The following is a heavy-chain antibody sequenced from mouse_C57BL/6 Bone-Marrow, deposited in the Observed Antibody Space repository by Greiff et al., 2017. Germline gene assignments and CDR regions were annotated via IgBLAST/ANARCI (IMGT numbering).Heavy chain of an antibody. CDR2: INPSSGYP. D-gene: IGHD1-1*01. J-gene: IGHJ4*01. Sequence: QVQLQQSGAELAKPGASVKLSCKASGYTFTSYWVHWVKQRPGQGLEWIGYINPSSGYPKYNQKFKDKATLTADKSSSTAYMQLSSLTYEDSAVYYCARSPLITTVDYYAMDYWGQGTSVTVSS. CDR3: ARSPLITTVDYYAMDY. CDR1: GYTFTSYW. V-gene: IGHV1-7*01.